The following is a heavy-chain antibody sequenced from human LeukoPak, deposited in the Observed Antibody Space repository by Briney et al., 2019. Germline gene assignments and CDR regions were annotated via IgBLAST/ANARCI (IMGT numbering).Heavy chain of an antibody. V-gene: IGHV4-61*08. CDR1: GGSVSSPDYY. J-gene: IGHJ4*02. CDR2: ISYSGST. CDR3: ATTPNPNYFDY. Sequence: SETLSLTCTVSGGSVSSPDYYWSWIRHPPGKGLEWIGYISYSGSTNYNPSLKSRVTISVDTSKSQFSLKLSSVTAADTAVYYCATTPNPNYFDYWGQGALVTVSS.